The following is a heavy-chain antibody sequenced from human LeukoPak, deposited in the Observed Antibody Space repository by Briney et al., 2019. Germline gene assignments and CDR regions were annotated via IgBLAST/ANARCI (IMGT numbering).Heavy chain of an antibody. J-gene: IGHJ4*02. V-gene: IGHV4-38-2*02. Sequence: SETLSLTCTVSGYSISSSYYWGWIRQPPRKGLEWIGSIYYSGSTYYNPSLKSRVTISVDTSKNQFSLKLSSVTAADTAVYYCARDSLAVAGSEPFDYWGQGTLVTVSS. D-gene: IGHD6-19*01. CDR2: IYYSGST. CDR1: GYSISSSYY. CDR3: ARDSLAVAGSEPFDY.